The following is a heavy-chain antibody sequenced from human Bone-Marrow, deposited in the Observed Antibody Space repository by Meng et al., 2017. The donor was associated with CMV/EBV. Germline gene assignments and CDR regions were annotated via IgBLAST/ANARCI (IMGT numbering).Heavy chain of an antibody. V-gene: IGHV4-31*02. Sequence: SGGYYWSWIRQHPGKGLEWIGYIYYSGSTYYDPSLKSRVTISVDTSKNQFSLKLSSVTAADTAVYYCARANFYGSGSYYKEVWFDPWGQGTLVTVSS. J-gene: IGHJ5*02. D-gene: IGHD3-10*01. CDR1: SGGYY. CDR3: ARANFYGSGSYYKEVWFDP. CDR2: IYYSGST.